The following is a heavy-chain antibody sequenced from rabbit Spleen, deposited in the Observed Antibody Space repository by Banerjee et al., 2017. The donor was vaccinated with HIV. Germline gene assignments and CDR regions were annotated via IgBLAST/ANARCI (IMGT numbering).Heavy chain of an antibody. D-gene: IGHD1-1*01. Sequence: QEQLVESGGGLVQPEGSLTLTCKASGFDFSSAYWICWVRQAPGKGLELSACISTSTGNTNFATWAKGRFTISKTSSTTVTLQMTSLTAADTATYFCARGAYISGSNYPFNLWGPGTLVTVS. CDR1: GFDFSSAYW. CDR2: ISTSTGNT. J-gene: IGHJ4*01. V-gene: IGHV1S45*01. CDR3: ARGAYISGSNYPFNL.